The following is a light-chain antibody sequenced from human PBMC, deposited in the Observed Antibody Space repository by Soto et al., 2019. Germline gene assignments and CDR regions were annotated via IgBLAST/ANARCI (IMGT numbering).Light chain of an antibody. CDR2: ATS. J-gene: IGKJ4*01. Sequence: EIVLTQSPGTVSLSPGESATLSCRASQSISRSDLAWYQHRPGQSPRLLIYATSSRATGIPDRFTGGGAGTGLPLTISRLEPEDSAVYYCQQYGSSPTFGGGTKVEIK. V-gene: IGKV3-20*01. CDR3: QQYGSSPT. CDR1: QSISRSD.